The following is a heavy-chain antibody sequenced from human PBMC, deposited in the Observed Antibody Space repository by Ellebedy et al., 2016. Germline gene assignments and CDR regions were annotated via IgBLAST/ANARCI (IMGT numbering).Heavy chain of an antibody. Sequence: GGSLRLSCAASGFTFRSQTMSWVRQASGKGPEWVSSIDNNGDGTFYADSVKGRFTISRDNSKNTLYLHMKSLRVEDTAVYYCAKDLAMVVPYGMDVWGQGTTVTVSS. V-gene: IGHV3-23*01. CDR3: AKDLAMVVPYGMDV. CDR2: IDNNGDGT. CDR1: GFTFRSQT. D-gene: IGHD2-21*01. J-gene: IGHJ6*02.